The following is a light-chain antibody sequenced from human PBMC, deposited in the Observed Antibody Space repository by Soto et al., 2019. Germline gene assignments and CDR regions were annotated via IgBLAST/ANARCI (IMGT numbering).Light chain of an antibody. CDR2: AAS. CDR3: QQYYSTPLT. J-gene: IGKJ4*01. V-gene: IGKV1-39*01. Sequence: DIQMTQSPSSLSASIGDRVIITCRASQRVSSYLTWYQQKPGKAPKFLIYAASSLPSGVPSRFSGSGSGTDFTLTISSLHPEDFATYYCQQYYSTPLTFGGGTKVEIK. CDR1: QRVSSY.